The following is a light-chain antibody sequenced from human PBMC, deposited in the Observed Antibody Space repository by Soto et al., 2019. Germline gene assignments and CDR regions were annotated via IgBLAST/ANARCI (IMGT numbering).Light chain of an antibody. CDR3: QQYGSSPPIT. J-gene: IGKJ5*01. Sequence: EIVLTQSPGTLSLSPGERATLSCGASHSVSSSYLAWYQQKPGQAPRLLIYGASSRATGIPDRFSGSGSGTDFTLTINRLEPEDFAVYYCQQYGSSPPITFGQVTRQEMK. CDR2: GAS. V-gene: IGKV3-20*01. CDR1: HSVSSSY.